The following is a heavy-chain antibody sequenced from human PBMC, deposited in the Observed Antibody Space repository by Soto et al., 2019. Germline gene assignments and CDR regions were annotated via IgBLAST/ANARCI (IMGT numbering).Heavy chain of an antibody. CDR2: IIPIFGTA. CDR3: ARGGVAAAGRLDP. Sequence: SVKVSCKASGGTFSSYAISWVRQAPGQGLEWMGGIIPIFGTANYAQKFQGRVTITADKSTSTAYMELSSLRSEDTAVYYCARGGVAAAGRLDPWGQGTLVTVSS. V-gene: IGHV1-69*06. CDR1: GGTFSSYA. D-gene: IGHD6-13*01. J-gene: IGHJ5*02.